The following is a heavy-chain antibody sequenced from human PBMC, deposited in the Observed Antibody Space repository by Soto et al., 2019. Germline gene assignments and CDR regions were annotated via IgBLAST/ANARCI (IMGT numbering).Heavy chain of an antibody. CDR3: AGRLTTAASLDY. J-gene: IGHJ4*02. V-gene: IGHV3-53*01. CDR2: IHGGGST. D-gene: IGHD3-16*01. Sequence: VQLVESGGGLIQPGGSLRLSCAASGFSVSNNHMTWVRQAAGKGLEWVSLIHGGGSTYYADSVKGRFTIPRHNSKNTLYLQMYSLRAEDTAIYYCAGRLTTAASLDYWGQGTLVTVSS. CDR1: GFSVSNNH.